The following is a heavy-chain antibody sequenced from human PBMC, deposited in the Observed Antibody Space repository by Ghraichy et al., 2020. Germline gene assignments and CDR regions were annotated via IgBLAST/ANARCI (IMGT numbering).Heavy chain of an antibody. D-gene: IGHD5-12*01. CDR1: GFTFSRYW. Sequence: GGSLRLSCTASGFTFSRYWMSWVRQAPGQGMEWVANIKQDVSEKYYVDSVKGRFTISRDNAKNSLYLQMNSLRAEDTAVYYCARDKETPWSAGYDLDYWGLLFLITLSP. V-gene: IGHV3-7*01. CDR3: ARDKETPWSAGYDLDY. CDR2: IKQDVSEK. J-gene: IGHJ4*02.